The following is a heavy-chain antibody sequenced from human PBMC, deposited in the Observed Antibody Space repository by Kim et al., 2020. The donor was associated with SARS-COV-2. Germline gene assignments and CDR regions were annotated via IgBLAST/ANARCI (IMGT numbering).Heavy chain of an antibody. V-gene: IGHV3-48*03. CDR2: ISSSGSTI. CDR1: GFTFSSYE. D-gene: IGHD2-8*01. J-gene: IGHJ6*02. Sequence: GGSLRLSCAASGFTFSSYEMNWVRQAPGKGLEWVSYISSSGSTIYYADSVKGRFTISRDNAKNSLYLQMNSLRAEDTAVYYCARDQGYCTNGVCYTIYYYYGMDVWGQGTTVTVSS. CDR3: ARDQGYCTNGVCYTIYYYYGMDV.